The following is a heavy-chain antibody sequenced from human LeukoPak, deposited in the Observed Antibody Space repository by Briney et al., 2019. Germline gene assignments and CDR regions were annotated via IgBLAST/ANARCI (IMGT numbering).Heavy chain of an antibody. V-gene: IGHV4-59*08. CDR2: IYYSGST. Sequence: PSETLSLTCTVSGGSISSYYWSWIRQPPGKGLEWIGYIYYSGSTNYNPSLKSRVTISVDTSKNQFSLKLSSVTAADTAVYCCARRVATKPKYCFDNWGLGTLVTVST. CDR1: GGSISSYY. CDR3: ARRVATKPKYCFDN. J-gene: IGHJ4*02. D-gene: IGHD2-21*02.